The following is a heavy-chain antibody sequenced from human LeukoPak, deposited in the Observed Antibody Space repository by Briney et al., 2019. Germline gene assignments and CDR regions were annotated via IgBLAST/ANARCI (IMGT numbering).Heavy chain of an antibody. CDR2: IGTAGDT. CDR1: GFTFSSYD. CDR3: ARAISGSGSYYYYYYGMDV. V-gene: IGHV3-13*01. J-gene: IGHJ6*02. D-gene: IGHD3-10*01. Sequence: PGGSLRLSCAASGFTFSSYDMHWVRQATGKGLEWVSAIGTAGDTYYPGFVKGRFTISRENAKNSLYLQMNSLRAGDTAVYYCARAISGSGSYYYYYYGMDVWGQGTTVTVSS.